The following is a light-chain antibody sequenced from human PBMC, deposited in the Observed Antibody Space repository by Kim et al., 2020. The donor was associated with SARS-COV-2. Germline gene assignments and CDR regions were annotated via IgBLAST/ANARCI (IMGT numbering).Light chain of an antibody. CDR1: QSVSSY. CDR2: DAS. CDR3: QQRSHWPRT. J-gene: IGKJ4*01. V-gene: IGKV3-11*01. Sequence: EIVLTQSPATLSLSPGERATLSCRASQSVSSYLAWYQQKPGQAPRLLIYDASNRATGIPARFSGSGSGTDFTLTISSLEPEDFAVYYCQQRSHWPRTFGGGTQVDIK.